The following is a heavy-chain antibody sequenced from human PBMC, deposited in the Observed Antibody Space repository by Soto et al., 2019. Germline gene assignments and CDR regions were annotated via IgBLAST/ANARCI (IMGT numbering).Heavy chain of an antibody. CDR2: IYHSGST. CDR3: ARAHYGDYGYGMDV. J-gene: IGHJ6*02. Sequence: QLQLQESGSGLVKPSETLSLTCAVSGGSISSGGYSWSWIRQPPGKGLEWIGYIYHSGSTYYNPSLKSRVTISVDRSKNQFSLKLSSVTAADTAVYYCARAHYGDYGYGMDVWGQGTTVTVSS. V-gene: IGHV4-30-2*01. CDR1: GGSISSGGYS. D-gene: IGHD4-17*01.